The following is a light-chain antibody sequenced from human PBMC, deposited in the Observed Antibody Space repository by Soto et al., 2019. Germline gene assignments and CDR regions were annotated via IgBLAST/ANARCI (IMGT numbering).Light chain of an antibody. CDR3: SSYTSSSTLHVV. J-gene: IGLJ2*01. CDR2: EVS. CDR1: SSDVGGYNY. Sequence: QSALTQPASVSGSPGQSITISCTGTSSDVGGYNYVSWYQQHPGKAPKLMIYEVSNQPSGVSNRFSGSKSGNTASLTISGLQAEEEADDYCSSYTSSSTLHVVFGGGTKLTVL. V-gene: IGLV2-14*01.